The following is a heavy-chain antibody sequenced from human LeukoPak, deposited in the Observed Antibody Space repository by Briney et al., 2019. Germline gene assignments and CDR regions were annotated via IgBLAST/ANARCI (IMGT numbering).Heavy chain of an antibody. J-gene: IGHJ4*02. CDR2: ISSNGGST. Sequence: PGGSLRLSCAASGFTFSSYAMHWVRQAPGKGLEYVSAISSNGGSTYYANSVKGRFTISRDNSKNTLYLQMGSLRAEDMAVYYCARGNLRFLNYWGQGTLVTVSS. CDR3: ARGNLRFLNY. CDR1: GFTFSSYA. D-gene: IGHD3-3*01. V-gene: IGHV3-64*01.